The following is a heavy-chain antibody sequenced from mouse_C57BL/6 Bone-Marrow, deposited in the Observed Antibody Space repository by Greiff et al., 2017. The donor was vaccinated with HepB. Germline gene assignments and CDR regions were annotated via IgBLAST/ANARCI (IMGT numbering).Heavy chain of an antibody. D-gene: IGHD2-13*01. CDR2: INPNNGGT. CDR3: ARKGYYGVPIYYFDY. J-gene: IGHJ2*01. V-gene: IGHV1-18*01. Sequence: EVQLQQSGPELVKPGASVKIPCKASGYTFTDYNMDWVKQSHGKSLEWIGDINPNNGGTIYNQKFKGKATLTVDKSSSTAYMELRSLTSEDTAVYYCARKGYYGVPIYYFDYWGQGTTLTVSS. CDR1: GYTFTDYN.